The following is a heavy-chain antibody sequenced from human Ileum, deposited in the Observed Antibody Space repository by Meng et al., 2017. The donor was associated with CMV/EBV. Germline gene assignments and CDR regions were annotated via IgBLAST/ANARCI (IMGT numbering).Heavy chain of an antibody. J-gene: IGHJ5*02. D-gene: IGHD3-22*01. CDR2: IGTASDT. CDR3: AKDPENGYYDSSGYRGVDP. V-gene: IGHV3-13*01. CDR1: GFTFSSYD. Sequence: GGSLRLSCAASGFTFSSYDMHWVRQATGKGLEWVSAIGTASDTFYPGSVKGRFTISRENAKNSLYLQMNSLRAGDTAVYYCAKDPENGYYDSSGYRGVDPWGQGTLVTVSS.